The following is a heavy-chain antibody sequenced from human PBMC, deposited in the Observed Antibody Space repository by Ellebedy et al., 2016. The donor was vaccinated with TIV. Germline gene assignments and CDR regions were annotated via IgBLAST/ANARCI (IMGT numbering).Heavy chain of an antibody. V-gene: IGHV3-74*01. J-gene: IGHJ6*02. CDR2: ISSDGTTT. CDR3: ARGTGSDQLRFGMDV. CDR1: GFTFSNYW. Sequence: GGSLRLXCAASGFTFSNYWMHWVRQAPGKGLVWVSRISSDGTTTRYADFVEGRFTISRDNAKNTLYLQMNSLRAEDTAVYYCARGTGSDQLRFGMDVWGQGTTVTVS. D-gene: IGHD3/OR15-3a*01.